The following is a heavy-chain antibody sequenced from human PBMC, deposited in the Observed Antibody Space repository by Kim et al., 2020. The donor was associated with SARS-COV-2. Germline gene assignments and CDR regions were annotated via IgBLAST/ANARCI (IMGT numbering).Heavy chain of an antibody. D-gene: IGHD1-1*01. J-gene: IGHJ4*02. CDR1: GGSINDYY. CDR3: ARAKVGTADFGL. CDR2: FYTSEST. Sequence: SETLSLTCTVSGGSINDYYWNWIRQPAGQRLEWIGRFYTSESTNYNPSLKSRVTMSVDTSKNQLSLHLNSVTAADTAVYYCARAKVGTADFGLWGQGTQVTVSS. V-gene: IGHV4-4*07.